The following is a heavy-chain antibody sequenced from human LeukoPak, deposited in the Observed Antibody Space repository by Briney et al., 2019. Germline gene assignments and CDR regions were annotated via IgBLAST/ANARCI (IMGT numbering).Heavy chain of an antibody. CDR3: ARAAWEYNWFDP. CDR2: ISAGNGNT. Sequence: GASVKVSCKASGYTFTSYAIHWVRQAPGQRLEWMGWISAGNGNTKYSQNFQGRVTFISNTSATTAFMELSSLRSDDTAVYYCARAAWEYNWFDPWGQGTLVTVSS. V-gene: IGHV1-3*01. D-gene: IGHD1-26*01. CDR1: GYTFTSYA. J-gene: IGHJ5*02.